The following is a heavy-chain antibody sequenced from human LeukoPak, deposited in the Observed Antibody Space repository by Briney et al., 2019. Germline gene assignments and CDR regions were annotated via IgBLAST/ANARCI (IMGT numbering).Heavy chain of an antibody. CDR3: ASSGYSYGPGFYYGMDV. CDR1: GYSLTSYW. D-gene: IGHD5-18*01. CDR2: IYPGDSDT. V-gene: IGHV5-51*01. J-gene: IGHJ6*02. Sequence: GESLKISCKGSGYSLTSYWIGWVRQMPGKGLEWMGIIYPGDSDTRYSPSFQGQVTISADKSISTAYLQWSSLKTSDTAMYYCASSGYSYGPGFYYGMDVWGQGTTVTVSS.